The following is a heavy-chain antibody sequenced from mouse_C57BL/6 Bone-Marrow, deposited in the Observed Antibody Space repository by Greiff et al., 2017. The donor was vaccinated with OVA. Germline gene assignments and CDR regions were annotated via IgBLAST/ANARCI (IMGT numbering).Heavy chain of an antibody. Sequence: EVKLVESGGGLVQPGGSLKLSCAASGFTFSDYGMAWVRQAPRKGPEWVAFLSNLAYSIYYADTVTGRFTISRENAKNTLYLEMSSLRSEDTAMYYCARDDAHESYAMDYWGQGTSVTVSS. CDR2: LSNLAYSI. CDR3: ARDDAHESYAMDY. J-gene: IGHJ4*01. V-gene: IGHV5-15*01. CDR1: GFTFSDYG. D-gene: IGHD2-3*01.